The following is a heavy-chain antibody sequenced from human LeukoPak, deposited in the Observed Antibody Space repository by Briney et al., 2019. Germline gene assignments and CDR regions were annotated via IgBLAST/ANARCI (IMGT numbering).Heavy chain of an antibody. CDR2: INWNAGST. D-gene: IGHD3-9*01. Sequence: RAGGSLRLSCAASGFTFDDYGMTWVRQAPGKGLEWVSGINWNAGSTGYADSVKGRFTISRDNAKNSLYLQVNSLRAEDTAVYYCAKGLYDWLSDTDYWGQGTLVTVSS. CDR1: GFTFDDYG. J-gene: IGHJ4*02. CDR3: AKGLYDWLSDTDY. V-gene: IGHV3-20*04.